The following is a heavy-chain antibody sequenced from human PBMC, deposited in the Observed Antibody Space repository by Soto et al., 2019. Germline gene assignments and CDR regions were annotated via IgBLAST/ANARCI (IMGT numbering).Heavy chain of an antibody. CDR2: IYYSGST. D-gene: IGHD2-2*01. J-gene: IGHJ5*02. Sequence: PSETLSLTCTVSGGSISSSSYYWGWIRQPPGKGLEWIGSIYYSGSTYYSPSLKSRVTISVDTSKNQFSLKLSSVTAADTAVYYCARHGDIVLVPAAMASWFDPWGQGTLVTVSS. CDR3: ARHGDIVLVPAAMASWFDP. CDR1: GGSISSSSYY. V-gene: IGHV4-39*01.